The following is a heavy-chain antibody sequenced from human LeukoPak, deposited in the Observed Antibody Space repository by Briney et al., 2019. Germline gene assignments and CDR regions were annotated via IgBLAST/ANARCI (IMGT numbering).Heavy chain of an antibody. V-gene: IGHV1-18*01. Sequence: GASVKVSCMASGYTFTSYGISWVRQAPGQGLEWMGWISAYNGNTNYAQKLQGRVTMTTDTSTSTAYMELRSLRSDDTAVYYCTSTSTYYYDSSGPTPPDYWGQGTLVTVSS. CDR1: GYTFTSYG. D-gene: IGHD3-22*01. CDR2: ISAYNGNT. J-gene: IGHJ4*02. CDR3: TSTSTYYYDSSGPTPPDY.